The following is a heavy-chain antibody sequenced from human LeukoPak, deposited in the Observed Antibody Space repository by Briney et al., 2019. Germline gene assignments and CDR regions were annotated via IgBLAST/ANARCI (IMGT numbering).Heavy chain of an antibody. J-gene: IGHJ4*02. CDR3: AKDGQFRYDSSGYYVDY. V-gene: IGHV3-30*02. D-gene: IGHD3-22*01. CDR2: IRFDRSKK. CDR1: GFSFSSYG. Sequence: PGGSLRLSCTTSGFSFSSYGIHWVRQAPGKGLEWVTFIRFDRSKKYYAASVKGRFTISRDNSKNTLYLQMNSLRAEDTGLYYCAKDGQFRYDSSGYYVDYWGQGTLVTVSS.